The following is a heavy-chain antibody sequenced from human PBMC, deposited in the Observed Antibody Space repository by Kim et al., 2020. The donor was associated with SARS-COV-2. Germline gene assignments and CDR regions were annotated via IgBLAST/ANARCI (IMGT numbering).Heavy chain of an antibody. V-gene: IGHV1-2*02. CDR1: GYTFTGYY. CDR3: ARIGGKYYDFWSGPYAKYYFDY. CDR2: INPNSGGT. Sequence: ASVKVSCKASGYTFTGYYMHWVRQAPGQGLEWMGWINPNSGGTNYAQKFQGRVTMTRDTSISTAYMELSRLRSDDTAVYYCARIGGKYYDFWSGPYAKYYFDYWGQGTLVTFSS. D-gene: IGHD3-3*01. J-gene: IGHJ4*02.